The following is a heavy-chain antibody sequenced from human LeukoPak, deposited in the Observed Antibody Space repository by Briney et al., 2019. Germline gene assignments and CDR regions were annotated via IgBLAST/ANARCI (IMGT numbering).Heavy chain of an antibody. D-gene: IGHD1-26*01. CDR1: GFTFSSYG. V-gene: IGHV3-30*18. CDR2: ISYDGSNK. CDR3: AKDRTVGASYWYFDL. Sequence: GGSLRLSCAASGFTFSSYGMHWVRQAPGKGLEWVAVISYDGSNKYYADSVKGRFTISRDNSKNTLYPQMNSLRAEDTAVYYCAKDRTVGASYWYFDLWGRGTQVTASS. J-gene: IGHJ2*01.